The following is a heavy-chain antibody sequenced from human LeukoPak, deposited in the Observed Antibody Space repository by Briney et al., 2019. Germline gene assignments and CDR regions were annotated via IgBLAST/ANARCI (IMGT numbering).Heavy chain of an antibody. V-gene: IGHV1-2*02. J-gene: IGHJ4*02. CDR3: ARGLRFFDWLLDY. D-gene: IGHD3-9*01. CDR1: GYTFTGSY. CDR2: LNPNSGDT. Sequence: ASVKVSCKASGYTFTGSYLHWVRQAPGQGLEWMGWLNPNSGDTKDALKFQGRVTMTRDTSISTAYMELSRLRSDDTAVYYCARGLRFFDWLLDYWGQGTLVTVSS.